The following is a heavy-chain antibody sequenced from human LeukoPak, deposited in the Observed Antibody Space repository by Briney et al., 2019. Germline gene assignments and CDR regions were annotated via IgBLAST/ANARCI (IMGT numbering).Heavy chain of an antibody. Sequence: SGGSLRLSCAASGFTFSSYAMHWVRQAPGKGLEWVAVISYDGSNKYYADSVKGRFTISRDNSKNTLYLQMNNLRAEDTAVYYCAIGYSLSDYWGQGTLVTVSS. CDR1: GFTFSSYA. CDR2: ISYDGSNK. D-gene: IGHD5-18*01. CDR3: AIGYSLSDY. J-gene: IGHJ4*02. V-gene: IGHV3-30*04.